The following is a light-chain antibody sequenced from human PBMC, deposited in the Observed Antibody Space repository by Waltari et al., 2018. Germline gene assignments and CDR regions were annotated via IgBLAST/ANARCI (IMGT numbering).Light chain of an antibody. Sequence: NIGSKGVHWYQQKPGQAPVLVGYDDSDRPSGIPERFSGSNSGNTATLTISRVEAGDEAAYICQVWDLNSDHVFGSGTMLTVL. CDR2: DDS. CDR1: NIGSKG. J-gene: IGLJ1*01. CDR3: QVWDLNSDHV. V-gene: IGLV3-21*02.